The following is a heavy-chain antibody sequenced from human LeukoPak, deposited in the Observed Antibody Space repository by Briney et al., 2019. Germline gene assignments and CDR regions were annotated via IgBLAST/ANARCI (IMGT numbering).Heavy chain of an antibody. CDR2: INHSGST. CDR1: GGSFSGYY. J-gene: IGHJ6*03. D-gene: IGHD5-24*01. Sequence: PSETLSLTCAVYGGSFSGYYWSWIRQPPGKGLEWIGEINHSGSTNYNPSLKSRVTISVDTSKNQFSLKLSSVTAADTAVYYCARVEPHYYYYYMDVWGKGTTVTISS. CDR3: ARVEPHYYYYYMDV. V-gene: IGHV4-34*01.